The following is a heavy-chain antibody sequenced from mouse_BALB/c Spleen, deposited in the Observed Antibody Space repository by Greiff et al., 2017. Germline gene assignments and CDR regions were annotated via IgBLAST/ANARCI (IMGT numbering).Heavy chain of an antibody. V-gene: IGHV5-6-3*01. Sequence: EVQRVESGGGLVQPGGSLKLSCAASGFTFSSYGMSWVRQTPDKRLELVATINSNGGSTYYPDSVKGRFTISRDNAKNTLYLQMSSLKSEDTAMYYCAARGYYGYYFDYWGQGTTLTVSS. J-gene: IGHJ2*01. CDR3: AARGYYGYYFDY. CDR2: INSNGGST. CDR1: GFTFSSYG. D-gene: IGHD1-2*01.